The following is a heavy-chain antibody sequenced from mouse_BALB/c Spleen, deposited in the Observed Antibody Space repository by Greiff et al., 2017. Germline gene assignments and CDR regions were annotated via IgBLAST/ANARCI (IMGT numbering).Heavy chain of an antibody. D-gene: IGHD1-2*01. J-gene: IGHJ4*01. CDR1: GYAFSSSW. CDR3: ARDCGSYYAMDY. CDR2: IYPGDGDT. Sequence: VQLQQSGPELVKPGASVKISCKASGYAFSSSWMNWVKQRPGQGLEWIGRIYPGDGDTNYNGKFKGKATLTADKSSSTAYMQLRSLTSVDSAVYFCARDCGSYYAMDYWGQGTSVTVSS. V-gene: IGHV1-82*01.